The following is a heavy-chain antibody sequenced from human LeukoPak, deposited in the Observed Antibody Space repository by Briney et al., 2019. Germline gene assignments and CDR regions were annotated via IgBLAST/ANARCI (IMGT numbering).Heavy chain of an antibody. Sequence: PSQTLSLTCTVSGGSISSGGYYWSWIRQHPGKGLEWIGYIYYSGSTYYNPPLKSRVTISVDTSKNQFSLKLSSVTAADTAVYHCARAPIVVVTAGAFDIWGQGTMVTVSS. CDR2: IYYSGST. CDR3: ARAPIVVVTAGAFDI. V-gene: IGHV4-31*03. J-gene: IGHJ3*02. D-gene: IGHD2-21*02. CDR1: GGSISSGGYY.